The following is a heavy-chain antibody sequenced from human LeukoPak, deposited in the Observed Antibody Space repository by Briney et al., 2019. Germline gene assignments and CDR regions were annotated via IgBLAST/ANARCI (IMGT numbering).Heavy chain of an antibody. CDR2: FDPEDGET. J-gene: IGHJ4*02. CDR3: ATDRAVAGLFDY. D-gene: IGHD6-19*01. V-gene: IGHV1-24*01. Sequence: ASVKVSCKVSGYTLTELSMHWVRQAPGKGLEWKGGFDPEDGETIYAQKFQGRVTMTEDTSTDTAYMELSSLRSEDTAVYYCATDRAVAGLFDYWGQGTLVTVSS. CDR1: GYTLTELS.